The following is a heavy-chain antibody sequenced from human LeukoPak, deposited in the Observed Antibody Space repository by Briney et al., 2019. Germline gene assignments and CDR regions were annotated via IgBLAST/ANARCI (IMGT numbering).Heavy chain of an antibody. CDR2: FDPEDGET. V-gene: IGHV1-24*01. Sequence: GASVKVSCKVSGYTLTELSMHWVRQAPGKGLEWMGGFDPEDGETIYAQKFQGRVTMTEDTSTDTAYMELSSLRSEDTAVYHCATVVGPTNWFDPWGQGTLVTVSS. CDR3: ATVVGPTNWFDP. D-gene: IGHD1-26*01. J-gene: IGHJ5*02. CDR1: GYTLTELS.